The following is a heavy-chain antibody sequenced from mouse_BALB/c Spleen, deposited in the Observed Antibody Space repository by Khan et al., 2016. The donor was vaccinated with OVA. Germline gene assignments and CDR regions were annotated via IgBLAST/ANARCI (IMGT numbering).Heavy chain of an antibody. Sequence: QMQLEESGPGLVAPSQSLSITCTVSGSSSTSYGVSWARQSPGKGLEWLGVIWTDGNTNYHSSLKSRLTITTDNSKSQVLLKLDSLQTDDTATYYCALIFYGYDWFAYWGQGTLVTVSA. D-gene: IGHD2-2*01. CDR1: GSSSTSYG. J-gene: IGHJ3*01. CDR3: ALIFYGYDWFAY. V-gene: IGHV2-3*01. CDR2: IWTDGNT.